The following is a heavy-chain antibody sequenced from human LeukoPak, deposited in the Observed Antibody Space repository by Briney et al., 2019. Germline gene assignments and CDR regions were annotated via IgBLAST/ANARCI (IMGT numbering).Heavy chain of an antibody. CDR2: IKQDGSEK. CDR3: ARDLMVRGVDLDY. Sequence: PGGSPRLSCAASGFTFSSYWMSWVRQAPGKGLEWVANIKQDGSEKYYVDSVKGRFTISRDNAKNSLYLQMNSLRAEDTAVYYCARDLMVRGVDLDYWGQGTLVTVSS. V-gene: IGHV3-7*03. J-gene: IGHJ4*02. D-gene: IGHD3-10*01. CDR1: GFTFSSYW.